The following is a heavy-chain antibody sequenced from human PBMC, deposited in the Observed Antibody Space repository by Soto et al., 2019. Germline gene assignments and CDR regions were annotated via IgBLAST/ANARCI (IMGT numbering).Heavy chain of an antibody. CDR2: ISGSGAGT. J-gene: IGHJ4*02. V-gene: IGHV3-23*01. Sequence: VQLLESGGGLVQPGGSLSLSCAASGFTFSSYAMSWVRQAPGKGLEWVSAISGSGAGTYYADSVKGRFTISRDNSKTPLYLQMHSLRAADTAVYYCATPPYDWGQGTLVTVSS. D-gene: IGHD2-2*01. CDR1: GFTFSSYA. CDR3: ATPPYD.